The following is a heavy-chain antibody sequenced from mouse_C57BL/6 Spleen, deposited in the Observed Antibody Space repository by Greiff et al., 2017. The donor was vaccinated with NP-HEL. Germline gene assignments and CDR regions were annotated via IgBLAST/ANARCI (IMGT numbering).Heavy chain of an antibody. CDR3: TRDEDYDGYFDV. CDR2: ISSGGDYI. D-gene: IGHD2-4*01. J-gene: IGHJ1*03. V-gene: IGHV5-9-1*02. Sequence: DVHLVESGEGLVKPGGSLKLSCAASGFTFSSYAMSWVRQTPEKRLEWVAYISSGGDYIYYADTVKGRFTISRDNARNTLYLQMSSLKSEDTAMYYCTRDEDYDGYFDVWGTGTTVTVSS. CDR1: GFTFSSYA.